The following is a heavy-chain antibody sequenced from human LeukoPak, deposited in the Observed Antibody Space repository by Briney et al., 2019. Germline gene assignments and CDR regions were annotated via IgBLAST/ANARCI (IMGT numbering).Heavy chain of an antibody. CDR2: IYYTGRT. CDR1: DGSISSTSYF. V-gene: IGHV4-39*02. Sequence: PSETLSLTCTVSDGSISSTSYFWGWIRQPPGKGLEWIGTIYYTGRTYYNPSLKSRLTISVETSKNHFSLKLSSVTDADASVYYCARLRYGPGRVRLLDLWGRGTLVTVSS. J-gene: IGHJ2*01. D-gene: IGHD3-10*01. CDR3: ARLRYGPGRVRLLDL.